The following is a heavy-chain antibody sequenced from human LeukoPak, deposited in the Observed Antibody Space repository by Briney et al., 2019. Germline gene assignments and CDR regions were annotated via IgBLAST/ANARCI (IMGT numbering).Heavy chain of an antibody. D-gene: IGHD6-13*01. Sequence: GGSLRLSCAASGFTFSRSAMTWVRQAPGKGLDWVSSIGGSNDGGTYYADSVKGRFTISRDNSKNTVSLQMNSLRAEDTALYFCAKGGIGEAGLDSWGQGILVTVSS. J-gene: IGHJ4*02. CDR1: GFTFSRSA. V-gene: IGHV3-23*01. CDR2: IGGSNDGGT. CDR3: AKGGIGEAGLDS.